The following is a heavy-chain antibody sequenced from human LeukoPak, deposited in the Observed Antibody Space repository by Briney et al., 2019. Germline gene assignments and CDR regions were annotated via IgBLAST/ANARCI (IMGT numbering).Heavy chain of an antibody. J-gene: IGHJ5*02. CDR2: ISAYNGNT. CDR3: ARAEIVVVPAASFDP. CDR1: GYTFTSYG. V-gene: IGHV1-18*01. D-gene: IGHD2-2*01. Sequence: ASVKVSCKSSGYTFTSYGISWVRQAPGQGLKWMGWISAYNGNTNYAQKLQGRVTMTTDTSTSTAYMELRSLRSDDTAVYYCARAEIVVVPAASFDPWGQGTLVTVSS.